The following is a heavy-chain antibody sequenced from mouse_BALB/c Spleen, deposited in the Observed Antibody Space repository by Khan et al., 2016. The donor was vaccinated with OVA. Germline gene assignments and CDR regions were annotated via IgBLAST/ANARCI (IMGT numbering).Heavy chain of an antibody. Sequence: QVQLKESGPGLVAPSQSLSITCTVSGFSLTSYGVHWVRQPPGKGLEWLGVIWAGGSTNYNSALMSRLSISKDNSKSQVFLKLNSLHTDDTAMYCCARDLYCYGSSYARDCWGQETSVTVSS. V-gene: IGHV2-9*02. J-gene: IGHJ4*01. D-gene: IGHD1-1*01. CDR3: ARDLYCYGSSYARDC. CDR2: IWAGGST. CDR1: GFSLTSYG.